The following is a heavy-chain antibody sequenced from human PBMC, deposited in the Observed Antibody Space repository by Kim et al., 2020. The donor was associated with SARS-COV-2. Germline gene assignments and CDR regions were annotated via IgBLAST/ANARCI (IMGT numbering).Heavy chain of an antibody. CDR3: ARDSYCSSAICRPLGYYYYYYMDV. D-gene: IGHD2-2*01. J-gene: IGHJ6*03. V-gene: IGHV3-21*01. CDR2: ISSSGSYK. CDR1: GFTFSSYS. Sequence: GGSLRLSCAASGFTFSSYSMNWVRQAPGKGLEWVSAISSSGSYKYYADSVKGRFTISRDNSKNSLYLQMNSLRAEDTAVYYCARDSYCSSAICRPLGYYYYYYMDVWGKGTTVTVSS.